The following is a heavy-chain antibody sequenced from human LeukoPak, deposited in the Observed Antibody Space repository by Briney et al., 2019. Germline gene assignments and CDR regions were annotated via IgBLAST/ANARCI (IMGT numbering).Heavy chain of an antibody. J-gene: IGHJ4*02. CDR3: ARSALDTSGTYYNPQPFEY. D-gene: IGHD3-10*01. Sequence: SETLSLTCTSSGGSISSYYWSWIRQPPGKGLEWIACMYYSGSTDHNPSLKSRVTILVDTSKNQFSLKLTSVTAADTAVYYCARSALDTSGTYYNPQPFEYWGQGTLVIVSS. CDR2: MYYSGST. V-gene: IGHV4-59*01. CDR1: GGSISSYY.